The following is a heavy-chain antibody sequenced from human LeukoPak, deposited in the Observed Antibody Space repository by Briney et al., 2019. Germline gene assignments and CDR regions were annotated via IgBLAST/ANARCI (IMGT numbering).Heavy chain of an antibody. D-gene: IGHD3/OR15-3a*01. CDR1: GFTFSSYA. J-gene: IGHJ6*02. V-gene: IGHV3-23*01. CDR3: ARSLDWNYGAGGMDV. CDR2: ISGSGGST. Sequence: GGSLRLSCAASGFTFSSYALSWVRQAPGKGLEWVSTISGSGGSTYSADSVKGRFTISRDNSKNTLYLQMNSLRAEDTAVYYCARSLDWNYGAGGMDVWGQGTTVTVSS.